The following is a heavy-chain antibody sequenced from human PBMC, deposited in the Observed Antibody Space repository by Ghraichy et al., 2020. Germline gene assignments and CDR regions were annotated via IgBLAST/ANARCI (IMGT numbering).Heavy chain of an antibody. Sequence: ASVKVSCKASGYTFTSYGISWVRQAPGQGLEWMGWISAYNGNTNYAQKLQGRVTMTTDTSTSTAYMELRSLRSDDTAVYYCARDEDCSGGSCYEVSWFDPWGQGTLVTVSS. CDR1: GYTFTSYG. D-gene: IGHD2-15*01. CDR3: ARDEDCSGGSCYEVSWFDP. V-gene: IGHV1-18*04. J-gene: IGHJ5*02. CDR2: ISAYNGNT.